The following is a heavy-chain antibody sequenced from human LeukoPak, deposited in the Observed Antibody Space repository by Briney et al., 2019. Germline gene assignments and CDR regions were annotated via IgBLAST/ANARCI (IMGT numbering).Heavy chain of an antibody. CDR1: GGSFSGYY. J-gene: IGHJ4*02. CDR3: AREEDCTNGVCYFFDY. Sequence: PSETLSLTCAVYGGSFSGYYWSWIRQPPGKGLEWMGEINHSGSTNYNPSLKSRVTISVGTSKNQFSLKLSSVTAADTAVYYCAREEDCTNGVCYFFDYWGQGTLVTVSS. V-gene: IGHV4-34*01. D-gene: IGHD2-8*01. CDR2: INHSGST.